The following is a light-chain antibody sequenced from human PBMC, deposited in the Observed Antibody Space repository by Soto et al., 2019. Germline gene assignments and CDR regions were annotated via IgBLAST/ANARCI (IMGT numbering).Light chain of an antibody. CDR2: DAS. Sequence: IALTQSPGTLCLSSGERVTLSCSASQSVSSSYLAWYQQKPGQAPRLLIYDASKRATGIPARFSGSGSGTDFTLTISSLEPEDFAVYYCQQRSIWPWTFGQGTKVDIK. CDR1: QSVSSSY. V-gene: IGKV3D-20*02. J-gene: IGKJ1*01. CDR3: QQRSIWPWT.